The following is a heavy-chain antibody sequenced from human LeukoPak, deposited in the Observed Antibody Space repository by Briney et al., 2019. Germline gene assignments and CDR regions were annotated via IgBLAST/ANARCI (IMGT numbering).Heavy chain of an antibody. V-gene: IGHV6-1*01. CDR3: ARLASSGWSHCDS. Sequence: SQTLSLTCAISGDSVSSKNAAWNWIRQSPSRGLEWLGRTYYRSKWYNDYAVSVKGRITINADTSKNQFSLKLNSVTAADTAVYYCARLASSGWSHCDSWGQGTLVTVSS. CDR1: GDSVSSKNAA. J-gene: IGHJ4*02. D-gene: IGHD6-19*01. CDR2: TYYRSKWYN.